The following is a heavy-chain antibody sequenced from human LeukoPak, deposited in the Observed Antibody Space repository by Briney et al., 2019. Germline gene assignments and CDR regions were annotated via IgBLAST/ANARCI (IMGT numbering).Heavy chain of an antibody. CDR2: INTDGSST. V-gene: IGHV3-74*01. Sequence: PGGSLRLSCAASGFTFSSYWMHWVRQAPGKGLVWVSRINTDGSSTTYADSVKGRFTISRDNAKNTLYLQMNSLRAEDTAVYYCAREKAVACSYFDYWGQGTLVTVPS. J-gene: IGHJ4*02. D-gene: IGHD6-19*01. CDR3: AREKAVACSYFDY. CDR1: GFTFSSYW.